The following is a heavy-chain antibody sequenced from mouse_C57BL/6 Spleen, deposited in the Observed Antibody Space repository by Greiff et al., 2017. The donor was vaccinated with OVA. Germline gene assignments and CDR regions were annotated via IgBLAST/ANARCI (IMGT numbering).Heavy chain of an antibody. CDR1: GFSLTSYG. V-gene: IGHV2-2*01. Sequence: VQLQQSGPGLVQPSQSLSIICTVSGFSLTSYGVHWVRQSPGKGLEWLGVIWRGGSTDYNAAFISRLSISKDNSKSQVFFKMNSLQADDTAIYYCAREGDYYFDYWGQGTTLTVSS. CDR2: IWRGGST. J-gene: IGHJ2*01. CDR3: AREGDYYFDY.